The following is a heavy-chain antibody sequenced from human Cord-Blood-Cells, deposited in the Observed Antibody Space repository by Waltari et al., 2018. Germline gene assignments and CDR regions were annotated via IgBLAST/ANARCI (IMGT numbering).Heavy chain of an antibody. CDR3: ARHEGSYDFWSGYDY. V-gene: IGHV4-59*08. CDR2: IYYSGST. D-gene: IGHD3-3*01. Sequence: QVQLQESGPGLVKPSETLSLTCTVSGGSISSYYWSWIRQPPGKGLEWIGYIYYSGSTNNNPSHKGRVTISVDTSKNQFSLKLSSVTAADTAVYYCARHEGSYDFWSGYDYWGQGTLVTVSS. CDR1: GGSISSYY. J-gene: IGHJ4*02.